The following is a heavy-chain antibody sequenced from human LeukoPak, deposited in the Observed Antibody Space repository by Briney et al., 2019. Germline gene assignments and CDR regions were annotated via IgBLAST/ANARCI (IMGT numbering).Heavy chain of an antibody. CDR2: IYYSGVT. D-gene: IGHD6-6*01. V-gene: IGHV4-34*01. J-gene: IGHJ5*02. CDR3: ARYSSSSGWFDP. CDR1: GGSFSGYY. Sequence: SETLSLTCAVYGGSFSGYYWSWIRQPPGKGLEFIGNIYYSGVTYYNPSLESRVTISLDTSKNQFSLRLSSVTAADTSLYYCARYSSSSGWFDPWGQGTLVTVSS.